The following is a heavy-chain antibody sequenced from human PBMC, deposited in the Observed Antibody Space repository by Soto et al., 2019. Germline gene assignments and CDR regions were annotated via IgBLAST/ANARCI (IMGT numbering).Heavy chain of an antibody. Sequence: TSATLSLTCTVSGDSFSSDDYYWSWIRQPPGKGLEWIGYISYRVDTYYSPSLKSRVTMSIDTSKNQFSLNVSSVTAADTAVSYCARVAGVAYCGGDCYHFDYWGQGTLVTVSS. D-gene: IGHD2-21*02. V-gene: IGHV4-30-4*01. CDR2: ISYRVDT. CDR1: GDSFSSDDYY. J-gene: IGHJ4*02. CDR3: ARVAGVAYCGGDCYHFDY.